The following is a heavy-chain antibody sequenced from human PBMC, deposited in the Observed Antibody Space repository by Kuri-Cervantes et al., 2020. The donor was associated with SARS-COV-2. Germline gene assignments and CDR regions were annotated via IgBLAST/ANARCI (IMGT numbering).Heavy chain of an antibody. CDR1: GYVFTSHN. Sequence: ASVKVSCKASGYVFTSHNMHWVRQAPGQGLEWMGMLNPSGGSRINTQKFQGRLTMTRDTPTSTVYMELSSLRSDDTDVYYCAREYYYGSGRYYGASDHWGQGTPVTVSS. V-gene: IGHV1-46*01. CDR3: AREYYYGSGRYYGASDH. D-gene: IGHD3-10*01. J-gene: IGHJ4*02. CDR2: LNPSGGSR.